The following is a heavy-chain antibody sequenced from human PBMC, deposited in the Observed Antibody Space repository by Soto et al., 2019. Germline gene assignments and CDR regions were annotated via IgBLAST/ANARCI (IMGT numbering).Heavy chain of an antibody. CDR3: VSAPNLDYHFDY. CDR2: IYYSGST. J-gene: IGHJ4*02. CDR1: GGSISSGGYY. D-gene: IGHD4-17*01. V-gene: IGHV4-31*03. Sequence: PSETLSLTCTVSGGSISSGGYYWSWIRQHPGKGLEWIGYIYYSGSTYYNPSLKSRVTISVDTSKNQFSLKLSSVTAADTAVYYCVSAPNLDYHFDYWGQGTLVTVSS.